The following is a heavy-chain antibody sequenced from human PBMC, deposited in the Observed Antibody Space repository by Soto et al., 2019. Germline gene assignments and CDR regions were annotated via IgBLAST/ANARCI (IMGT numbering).Heavy chain of an antibody. CDR3: ANGRSARSGWYAETYYFDY. CDR1: GGTFSSYA. V-gene: IGHV1-69*06. D-gene: IGHD6-19*01. CDR2: IIPIFGTA. Sequence: GASVKVSCKASGGTFSSYAISWVRQAPGQGLEWMGGIIPIFGTANYAQKFQGRVTITADKSTSTAYMELSSLRSEDTAVYYCANGRSARSGWYAETYYFDYWGQGTLVTVSS. J-gene: IGHJ4*02.